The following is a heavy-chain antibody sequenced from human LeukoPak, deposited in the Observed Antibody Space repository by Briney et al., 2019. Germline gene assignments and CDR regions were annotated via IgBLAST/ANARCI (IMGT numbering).Heavy chain of an antibody. CDR1: GYTFTGYS. CDR3: ARVDTMIVVAVPLTDAFDI. J-gene: IGHJ3*02. D-gene: IGHD3-22*01. V-gene: IGHV1-2*02. CDR2: INPNIGGT. Sequence: GASVKVSCKASGYTFTGYSMHWVRQAPGQGLEWMGWINPNIGGTNYAQKFQGRVTMTRDKSISTAYMELSRLRSDDTAVYYCARVDTMIVVAVPLTDAFDIWGQGTMVTVSS.